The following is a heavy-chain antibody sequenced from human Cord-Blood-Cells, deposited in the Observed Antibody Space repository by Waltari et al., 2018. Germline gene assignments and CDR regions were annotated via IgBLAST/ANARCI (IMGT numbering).Heavy chain of an antibody. D-gene: IGHD2-2*01. Sequence: QVQLVQSGAEVKKPGSSVKVSCKASGGTFSSYAISWVRQAPGQGLEWMGWIIPIFGTANYAQKFHGRVTITADESTSTAYMELSNLRSEDTAVYYCARVLYRTSCYDYWGQGTLVTVSS. V-gene: IGHV1-69*01. J-gene: IGHJ4*02. CDR1: GGTFSSYA. CDR3: ARVLYRTSCYDY. CDR2: IIPIFGTA.